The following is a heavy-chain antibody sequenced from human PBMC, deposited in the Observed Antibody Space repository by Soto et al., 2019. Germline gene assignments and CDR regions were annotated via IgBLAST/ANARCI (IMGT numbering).Heavy chain of an antibody. CDR2: IYYSGST. Sequence: SETLSLTCTVSGGSISSGGYYWSWIRQHPGKGLEWIGYIYYSGSTYYNPSLKSRVTISVDTSKNQFSLKLSSVTAADTAVYYCARDFQDDYFDYWGQGTLVTVSS. CDR1: GGSISSGGYY. J-gene: IGHJ4*02. V-gene: IGHV4-31*03. CDR3: ARDFQDDYFDY.